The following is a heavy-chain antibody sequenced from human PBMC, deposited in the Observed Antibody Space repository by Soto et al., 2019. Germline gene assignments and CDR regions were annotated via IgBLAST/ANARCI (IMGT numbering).Heavy chain of an antibody. CDR1: GFSLSTRGVG. J-gene: IGHJ4*02. V-gene: IGHV2-5*02. CDR3: AHRSRGYAYYFGL. D-gene: IGHD5-12*01. CDR2: IFWDADK. Sequence: QITLKESGPTLVKPTQTLTLTCSFSGFSLSTRGVGVGSNRQPPGTALEWLALIFWDADKWYSPSLWIRLTITEDTSKNQVVLTMTNMDPVDTATYYSAHRSRGYAYYFGLWGQGTLVTVSS.